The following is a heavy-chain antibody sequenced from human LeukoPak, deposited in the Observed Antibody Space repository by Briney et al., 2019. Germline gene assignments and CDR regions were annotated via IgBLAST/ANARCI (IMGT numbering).Heavy chain of an antibody. CDR1: GYTLTSYD. Sequence: RASVKVSCKASGYTLTSYDINWVRQATGQGLEWMGWMKPNSGNKGYAETFKGRVTMTRNTSISTAYLELSSLRPEDTAVYYCERGARLLWCGELRDYWGQGTLVTVSS. CDR3: ERGARLLWCGELRDY. CDR2: MKPNSGNK. J-gene: IGHJ4*02. V-gene: IGHV1-8*01. D-gene: IGHD3-10*01.